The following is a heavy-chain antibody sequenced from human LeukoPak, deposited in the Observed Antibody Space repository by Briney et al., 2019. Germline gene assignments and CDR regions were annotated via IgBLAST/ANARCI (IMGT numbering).Heavy chain of an antibody. Sequence: PSETLSLTCTVSGGSISSYYWSWIRQPPGKGLEWIGYIYYSGSTNYNPSLESRVTISVDTSKNQFSLKLSSVTAADTAVYYCARGRRYCSGGSCFNFDYWGQGTLVTVSS. CDR1: GGSISSYY. J-gene: IGHJ4*02. D-gene: IGHD2-15*01. V-gene: IGHV4-59*01. CDR2: IYYSGST. CDR3: ARGRRYCSGGSCFNFDY.